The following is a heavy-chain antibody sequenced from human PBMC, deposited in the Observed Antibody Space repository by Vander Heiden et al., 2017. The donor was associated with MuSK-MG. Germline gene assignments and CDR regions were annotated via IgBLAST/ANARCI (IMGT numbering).Heavy chain of an antibody. D-gene: IGHD4-17*01. CDR3: ARDLYGDYGSVFDY. J-gene: IGHJ4*02. V-gene: IGHV1-69*04. CDR2: IIPILGIA. CDR1: GGTFSSYA. Sequence: QVQLVQSGAEVKKPGSSVKVSCQASGGTFSSYAISWVRQAPGQGLEWMGRIIPILGIANYAQKFQGRVTITADKSTSTAYMELSSLRSEDTAVYYCARDLYGDYGSVFDYWGQGTLVTVSS.